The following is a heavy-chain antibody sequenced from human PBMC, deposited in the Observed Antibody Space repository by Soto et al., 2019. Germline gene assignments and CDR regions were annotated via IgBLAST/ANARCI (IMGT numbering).Heavy chain of an antibody. J-gene: IGHJ6*03. D-gene: IGHD3-3*01. Sequence: GGSLRLSCAASGFTFSSNTMHWVRQAPGKGLVWVSRINSDGSSTSYADSVKGRFTISRDNAKNSLYLQMNSLRAEDTAVYYCARVGDMGRYYYMDVWGKGTTVTVSS. CDR3: ARVGDMGRYYYMDV. CDR2: INSDGSST. V-gene: IGHV3-74*01. CDR1: GFTFSSNT.